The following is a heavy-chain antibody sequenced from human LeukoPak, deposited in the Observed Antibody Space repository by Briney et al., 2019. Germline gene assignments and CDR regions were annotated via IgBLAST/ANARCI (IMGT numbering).Heavy chain of an antibody. CDR1: GFTFSSYA. Sequence: GGSLRLSCAASGFTFSSYAMSWVRQAPGKGLEWVSTISGSGGTTYYADSVKGRFTISRDSSKNTLYLQMNSLRAKDTAVYHCAKGYTSGWPYYFDYWGQGTLVTVSS. J-gene: IGHJ4*02. CDR2: ISGSGGTT. D-gene: IGHD6-19*01. V-gene: IGHV3-23*01. CDR3: AKGYTSGWPYYFDY.